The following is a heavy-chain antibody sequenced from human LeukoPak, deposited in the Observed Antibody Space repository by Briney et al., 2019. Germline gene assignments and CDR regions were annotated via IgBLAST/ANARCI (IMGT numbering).Heavy chain of an antibody. CDR1: GFTFSSYA. CDR3: AKVVIGDYVFDAFDI. V-gene: IGHV3-23*01. Sequence: GESLKISCAASGFTFSSYAMSWVRQAPGKGLEWVSSMSGSGVSTYYADSVKGRFTISRDNSENTLYLQMNSLRAEDTAVYYCAKVVIGDYVFDAFDIWGQGTMVTVSS. J-gene: IGHJ3*02. CDR2: MSGSGVST. D-gene: IGHD4-17*01.